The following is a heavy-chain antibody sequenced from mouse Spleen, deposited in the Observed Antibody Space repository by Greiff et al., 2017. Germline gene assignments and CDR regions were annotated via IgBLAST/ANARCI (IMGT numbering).Heavy chain of an antibody. CDR2: IDPENGNT. V-gene: IGHV14-1*02. CDR3: ARIRYFDV. CDR1: GYTFTSYW. J-gene: IGHJ1*01. Sequence: VQLQQSGAELVKPGASVKMSCKASGYTFTSYWITWVKQRPEQGLEWIGWIDPENGNTIYDPKFQGKASITADTSSNTAYLQLSSLTSEDTAVYYCARIRYFDVWGAGTTVTVSS.